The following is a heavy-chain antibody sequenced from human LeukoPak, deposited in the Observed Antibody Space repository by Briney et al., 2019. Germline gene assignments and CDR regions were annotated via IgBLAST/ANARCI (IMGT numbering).Heavy chain of an antibody. V-gene: IGHV1-69*01. J-gene: IGHJ5*02. CDR1: GGTFSSYA. Sequence: SVKVSCKDSGGTFSSYAISWVRQAPGQGLEWMGGIIPIFGTANYAQKFQGRVTITADESTSTAYMELSSLRSEDTAVYYCARDGDSSALNWFDPWGQGTLVTVSS. CDR2: IIPIFGTA. CDR3: ARDGDSSALNWFDP. D-gene: IGHD3-22*01.